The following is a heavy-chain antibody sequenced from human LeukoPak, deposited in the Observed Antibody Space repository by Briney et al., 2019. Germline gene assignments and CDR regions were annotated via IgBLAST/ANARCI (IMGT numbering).Heavy chain of an antibody. CDR1: GFTFGGSA. D-gene: IGHD3-10*01. Sequence: GGSLRLSCAASGFTFGGSALHGVRQASGKGLEWVGRIRSTANGYATGYSASGIGRFTISRYDSKNTAYLQMASLKTEDKAVYYCTGNYYGSGSYADFDHRDQETMVTV. CDR3: TGNYYGSGSYADFDH. CDR2: IRSTANGYAT. V-gene: IGHV3-73*01. J-gene: IGHJ4*02.